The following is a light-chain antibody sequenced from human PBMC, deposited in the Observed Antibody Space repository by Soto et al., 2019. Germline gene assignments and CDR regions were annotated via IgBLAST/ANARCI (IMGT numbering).Light chain of an antibody. V-gene: IGLV1-44*01. Sequence: QPVLTQPPSASGTPGQRVTISCSGSTSNIGSNAVNWYQQLPGTAPKLLIYTNSQRPSGVPDRFSGSKSGTSASLAISGLQSEDEADYYCAAWDDSLNAVVFGGGTKVTVL. CDR2: TNS. CDR1: TSNIGSNA. CDR3: AAWDDSLNAVV. J-gene: IGLJ2*01.